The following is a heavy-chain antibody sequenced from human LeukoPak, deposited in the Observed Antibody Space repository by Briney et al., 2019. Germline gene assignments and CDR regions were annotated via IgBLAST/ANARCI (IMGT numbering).Heavy chain of an antibody. CDR1: GFTFSTYS. D-gene: IGHD4-17*01. CDR2: ISEGSVQT. J-gene: IGHJ6*02. Sequence: GGSLRLSCAASGFTFSTYSMNWVRQAPGKGLEWLAAISEGSVQTYYAGSVKGRFTISRDNSKNTLYLRMNSLRAEDTAVYYCAKDWVTTTYYYYGMDVWGQGTTVTVSS. CDR3: AKDWVTTTYYYYGMDV. V-gene: IGHV3-21*01.